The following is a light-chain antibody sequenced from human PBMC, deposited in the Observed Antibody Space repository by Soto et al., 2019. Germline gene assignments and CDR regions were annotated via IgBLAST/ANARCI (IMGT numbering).Light chain of an antibody. V-gene: IGKV3-20*01. Sequence: EIVLTQSPGTLSLSPGERATLFCRASQSVSSSYLAWYQQRLGQAPRLLIYGASNRAPGIPDRFSGSGSGTDFTLTITRLEPEDFAMYFCQQYGSSLIFGPGTKGDIK. CDR3: QQYGSSLI. CDR1: QSVSSSY. J-gene: IGKJ3*01. CDR2: GAS.